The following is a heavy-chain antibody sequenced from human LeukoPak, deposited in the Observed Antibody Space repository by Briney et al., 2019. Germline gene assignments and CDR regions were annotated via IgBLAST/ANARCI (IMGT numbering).Heavy chain of an antibody. CDR3: VSDLCGGDDQ. V-gene: IGHV3-74*01. CDR2: IDEDGKTI. CDR1: GFTFNSYR. D-gene: IGHD3-3*01. Sequence: GESLRLSCAASGFTFNSYRMHWVRQAPGKGLVWVSRIDEDGKTIDYADSVKGRFTISRDNAKDTLYLQMSSLRDEDTAVYYCVSDLCGGDDQWGRGTLVTVSS. J-gene: IGHJ5*02.